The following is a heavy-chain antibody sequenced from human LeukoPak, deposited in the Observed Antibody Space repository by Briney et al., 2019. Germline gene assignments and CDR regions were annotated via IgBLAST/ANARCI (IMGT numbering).Heavy chain of an antibody. Sequence: GGSLRLSCAASGFTFSDYYMSWIRQARGKGLEWVSYISSSGSTIYYADSVKGRFTMSRDNAKNSLYLQMNSLRAEDTAVYYCARVTSPYVFDIWGQGTMVTVSS. J-gene: IGHJ3*02. CDR1: GFTFSDYY. CDR3: ARVTSPYVFDI. V-gene: IGHV3-11*04. D-gene: IGHD3-3*01. CDR2: ISSSGSTI.